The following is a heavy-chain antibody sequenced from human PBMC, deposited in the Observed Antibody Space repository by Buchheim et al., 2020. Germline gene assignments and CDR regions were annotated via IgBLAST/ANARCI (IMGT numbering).Heavy chain of an antibody. CDR3: AKPPNSYYYGMDV. V-gene: IGHV3-30*18. Sequence: QVQLAESGGGVVQPGRSLRLSCAASGFTFSSYGMHWVRQAPGKGLEWVAVISYDGSNKYYADSVKGRFTISRDNSKNTLYLQMNSLRAEDTAVYYCAKPPNSYYYGMDVWGQGTT. CDR2: ISYDGSNK. CDR1: GFTFSSYG. J-gene: IGHJ6*02. D-gene: IGHD4-23*01.